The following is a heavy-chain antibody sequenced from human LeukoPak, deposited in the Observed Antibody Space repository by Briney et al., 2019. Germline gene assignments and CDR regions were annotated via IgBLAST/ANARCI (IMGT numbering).Heavy chain of an antibody. V-gene: IGHV3-48*03. Sequence: GGSLRLSCAASGFTFSSYEMNWVRQAPGKGLEWVSYISSSDSTIYYANSVKGRFTISRDNAKKSLYLQMNSLRAEDTAVYYCARDSYMIRAVIDYWGQGTLITVSS. J-gene: IGHJ4*02. D-gene: IGHD3-10*01. CDR2: ISSSDSTI. CDR3: ARDSYMIRAVIDY. CDR1: GFTFSSYE.